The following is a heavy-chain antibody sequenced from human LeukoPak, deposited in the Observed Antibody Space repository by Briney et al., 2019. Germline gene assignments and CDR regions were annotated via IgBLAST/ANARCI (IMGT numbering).Heavy chain of an antibody. V-gene: IGHV1-2*02. Sequence: ASVMVSCHSSVYMFTGYYMDLVPQAPGQGLEWMGWINPNSGGTNYAQKFQGRVTMTRDTSISTAYMDLSRLRSDDSAVYYCARGIAQTDYWGQGTLVTVSS. D-gene: IGHD6-13*01. CDR3: ARGIAQTDY. CDR2: INPNSGGT. CDR1: VYMFTGYY. J-gene: IGHJ4*02.